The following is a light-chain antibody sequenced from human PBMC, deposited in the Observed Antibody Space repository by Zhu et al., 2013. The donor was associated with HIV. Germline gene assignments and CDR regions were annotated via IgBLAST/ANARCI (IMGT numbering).Light chain of an antibody. J-gene: IGLJ2*01. CDR1: SSDVGGYNY. Sequence: QSALTQPPSASGSPGQSVTISCTGTSSDVGGYNYVSWYQQHPGKAPKLMIYEVTKRPSGVPDRFSGSKSGNTASLTVSGLQAEDEALYYCSSYAAYNNLLFGGGTKLAVL. V-gene: IGLV2-8*01. CDR2: EVT. CDR3: SSYAAYNNLL.